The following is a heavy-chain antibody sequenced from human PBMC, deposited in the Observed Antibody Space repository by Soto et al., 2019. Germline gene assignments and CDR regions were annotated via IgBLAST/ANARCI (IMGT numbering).Heavy chain of an antibody. D-gene: IGHD6-25*01. Sequence: SQTLSLTCAISGDSVSSNGAAWNWIRQSPSRGLQWLGRTYYRSKWNNDYAVSVRSRITINPDTSKNQFSLQLNSVAPEDTAVYYCERGHAANMAVWGQGTTVTVPS. CDR3: ERGHAANMAV. CDR1: GDSVSSNGAA. J-gene: IGHJ6*02. CDR2: TYYRSKWNN. V-gene: IGHV6-1*01.